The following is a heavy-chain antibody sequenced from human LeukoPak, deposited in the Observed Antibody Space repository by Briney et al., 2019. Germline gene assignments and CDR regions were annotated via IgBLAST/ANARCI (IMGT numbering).Heavy chain of an antibody. J-gene: IGHJ6*03. CDR3: AKGVGGSANYYYMDV. D-gene: IGHD3-10*01. CDR1: GGSISSSSYY. Sequence: SETLSLTCTVSGGSISSSSYYWGWIRQPPGKGLEWIGSIYYSGSTYYNPSLKSRVTISVDTSKNQLSLKLSSVTAADTAVYYCAKGVGGSANYYYMDVWGKGTTVTVSS. V-gene: IGHV4-39*01. CDR2: IYYSGST.